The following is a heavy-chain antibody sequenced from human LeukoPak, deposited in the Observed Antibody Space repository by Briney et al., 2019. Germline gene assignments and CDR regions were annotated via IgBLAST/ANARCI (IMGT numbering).Heavy chain of an antibody. J-gene: IGHJ6*03. CDR3: ARSLNYYDSSGPFHYYYYMDV. Sequence: ASVKVSCKASGGTFSSYAISWVRQAPGQGLEWMGGIIPIFGTANYAQKFQGRVTITADESTSTAYMELSSLRSEDTAVYYCARSLNYYDSSGPFHYYYYMDVWGKGTTVTISS. CDR1: GGTFSSYA. V-gene: IGHV1-69*13. CDR2: IIPIFGTA. D-gene: IGHD3-22*01.